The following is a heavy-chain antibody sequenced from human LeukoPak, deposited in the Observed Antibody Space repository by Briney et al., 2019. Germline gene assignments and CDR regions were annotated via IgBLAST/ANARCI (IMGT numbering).Heavy chain of an antibody. Sequence: SETLSLTCAVYGGSFSGYYWSWIRQPPGKGLEWIGEINHSGSTNYNPSLKSRVTISVDTSKNQFSLKLSSVTAADTAVYYCARAGWLRVFDYWGQGTLVTVSS. CDR3: ARAGWLRVFDY. CDR1: GGSFSGYY. D-gene: IGHD5-12*01. V-gene: IGHV4-34*01. J-gene: IGHJ4*02. CDR2: INHSGST.